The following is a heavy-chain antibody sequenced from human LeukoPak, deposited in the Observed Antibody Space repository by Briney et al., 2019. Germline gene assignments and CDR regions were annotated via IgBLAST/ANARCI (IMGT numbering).Heavy chain of an antibody. J-gene: IGHJ3*02. CDR1: GFTFSIYS. CDR2: ISSSSSYI. V-gene: IGHV3-21*01. Sequence: GGSLRLSCAASGFTFSIYSMNWVRQAPGKGLEWVSSISSSSSYIYYADSLKGRFTISRDNAKNSLYLQMNSLRAEDTAVYYCARKRSPGAFDIWGQGTMVTVSS. CDR3: ARKRSPGAFDI.